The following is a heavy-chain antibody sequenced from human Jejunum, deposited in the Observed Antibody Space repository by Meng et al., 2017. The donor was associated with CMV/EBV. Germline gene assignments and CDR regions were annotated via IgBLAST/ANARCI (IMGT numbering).Heavy chain of an antibody. D-gene: IGHD3-3*01. CDR1: SST. V-gene: IGHV3-30*04. CDR2: ISYDGSNK. CDR3: AREDWSGYYSYSLGGLDV. J-gene: IGHJ6*02. Sequence: SSTMRWVRQAPGKGLEWVAVISYDGSNKYYADSVKGRFTLSRDNSKSTLYLQMNSLTAEDTALYYCAREDWSGYYSYSLGGLDVWGQGTTVTVSS.